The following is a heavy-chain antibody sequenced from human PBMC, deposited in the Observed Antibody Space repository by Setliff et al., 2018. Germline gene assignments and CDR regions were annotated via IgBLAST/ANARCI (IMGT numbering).Heavy chain of an antibody. CDR1: GASVTSFDYY. CDR2: ISHGVST. J-gene: IGHJ4*02. V-gene: IGHV4-30-4*01. D-gene: IGHD2-2*01. CDR3: VRTQCTATSCFYLPY. Sequence: SETLSLTCTVSGASVTSFDYYWSWIRQPPGKGLEYIGHISHGVSTSYSPSLKSRLSISADTSKNQFSLKLTSVTAADTAVYYCVRTQCTATSCFYLPYWGQGTMVTVSS.